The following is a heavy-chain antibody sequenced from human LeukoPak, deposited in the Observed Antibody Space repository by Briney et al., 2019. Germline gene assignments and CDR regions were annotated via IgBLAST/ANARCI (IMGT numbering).Heavy chain of an antibody. D-gene: IGHD3-10*01. V-gene: IGHV4-4*02. Sequence: PSETLFLTCAVSGGSITSSYWWSWVRQPPGKGLEWIGKIYHSGTTSYNPSLKSRVTISVDKSKNQLSLKLTSVTAADTAVYFCARVNYYGSGKPFDYWGQGTLVTVSS. J-gene: IGHJ4*02. CDR2: IYHSGTT. CDR3: ARVNYYGSGKPFDY. CDR1: GGSITSSYW.